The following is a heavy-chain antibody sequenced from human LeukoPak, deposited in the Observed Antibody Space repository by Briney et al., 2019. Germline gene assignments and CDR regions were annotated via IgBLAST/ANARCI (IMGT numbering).Heavy chain of an antibody. V-gene: IGHV4-59*12. D-gene: IGHD2-2*02. J-gene: IGHJ6*03. Sequence: SETLSLTCTVSGGSISSYYWSWIRQPPGKGLEWIGYIYYSGSTNYNPSLKSRVTMSVDTSKNQFSLKLSSVTAADTAVYYCARAPKLGYCSSTSCYNDYYYMDVWGKGTTVTVSS. CDR2: IYYSGST. CDR3: ARAPKLGYCSSTSCYNDYYYMDV. CDR1: GGSISSYY.